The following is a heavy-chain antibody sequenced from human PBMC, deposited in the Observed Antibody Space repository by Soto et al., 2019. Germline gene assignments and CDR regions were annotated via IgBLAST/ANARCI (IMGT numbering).Heavy chain of an antibody. V-gene: IGHV3-11*06. J-gene: IGHJ4*02. CDR3: ARDANRDGFTQHDY. CDR1: GFTFSDYY. Sequence: QVQLVESGGRLVKPGGSLRLSCAASGFTFSDYYMIWIRQAPGKGLEWVSYISGSSSYTKYADSVQGRFTISRDNAKNSLYLQMNSLRAEDTAVYYCARDANRDGFTQHDYWGQGTLVTVSS. CDR2: ISGSSSYT. D-gene: IGHD5-12*01.